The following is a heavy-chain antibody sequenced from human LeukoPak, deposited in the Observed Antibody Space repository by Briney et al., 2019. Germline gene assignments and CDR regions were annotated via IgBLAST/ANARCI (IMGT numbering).Heavy chain of an antibody. V-gene: IGHV1-8*01. CDR1: GYTFTSYD. Sequence: GASAKVSCKASGYTFTSYDINWVRQATGQGLEWMGWMNPNSGNTGYAQKFQGRVTMTTDTSTSTAYMELRSLRSDDTAVYYCAREKDYGDYLQGYWGQGTLVTVSS. D-gene: IGHD4-17*01. CDR3: AREKDYGDYLQGY. J-gene: IGHJ4*02. CDR2: MNPNSGNT.